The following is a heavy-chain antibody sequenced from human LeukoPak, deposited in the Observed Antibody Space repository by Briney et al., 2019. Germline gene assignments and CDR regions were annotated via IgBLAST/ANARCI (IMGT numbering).Heavy chain of an antibody. CDR1: GGSISSYY. D-gene: IGHD3-10*01. J-gene: IGHJ6*03. CDR3: ARDGYGSGSYYNVYYSYYMDV. Sequence: KPSETLSLTCTVSGGSISSYYWSWIRQPPGKGLEWIGYVYYSGSTSYNPSLKSRVTISVDTSKNQFSLKLRSVTAADTAVYYCARDGYGSGSYYNVYYSYYMDVWGKGTTVTVSS. CDR2: VYYSGST. V-gene: IGHV4-59*01.